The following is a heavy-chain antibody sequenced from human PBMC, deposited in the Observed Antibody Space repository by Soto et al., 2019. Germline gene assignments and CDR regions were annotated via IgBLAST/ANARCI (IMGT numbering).Heavy chain of an antibody. CDR1: GFAFSSYA. Sequence: GSLRLSCSASGFAFSSYAMHWVRQTPGKGLEYVSAISPQGGSTYYADSVKGRFTISRDDSKNTVYLQMSSLRPDDTAVYYCVNMMIARGAFDFWGQGTLVTVSS. V-gene: IGHV3-64D*06. CDR2: ISPQGGST. J-gene: IGHJ4*02. CDR3: VNMMIARGAFDF. D-gene: IGHD2-21*01.